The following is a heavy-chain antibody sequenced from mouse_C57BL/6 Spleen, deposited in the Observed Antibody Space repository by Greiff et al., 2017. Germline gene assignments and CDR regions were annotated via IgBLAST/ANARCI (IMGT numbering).Heavy chain of an antibody. D-gene: IGHD2-1*01. CDR1: GYTFTSYT. CDR3: ARYGNYEYFDV. V-gene: IGHV1-4*01. Sequence: QVHVKQSGAELARPGASVKMSCKASGYTFTSYTMHWVKQRPGQGLEWIGYINPSSGYTKYNQKFKDKATLTADKSSSTAYMQLSSLTSEDSAVYYCARYGNYEYFDVWGTGTTVTVSS. J-gene: IGHJ1*03. CDR2: INPSSGYT.